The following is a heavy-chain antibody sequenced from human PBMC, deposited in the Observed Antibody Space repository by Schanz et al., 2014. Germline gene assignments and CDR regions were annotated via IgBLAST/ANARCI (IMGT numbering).Heavy chain of an antibody. CDR3: AKAEYDILTDSYSRLDP. CDR2: ISAYNGNT. D-gene: IGHD3-9*01. Sequence: QVQLVQSGAEVKKPGASVRVSCKASGYTFTTSAMIWVRQAPGQGLEWVGWISAYNGNTKYPQKLQGRVTMTADTSTNTAYMELRSLRSDDTAVYYCAKAEYDILTDSYSRLDPWGQGTLITVSS. CDR1: GYTFTTSA. V-gene: IGHV1-18*01. J-gene: IGHJ5*02.